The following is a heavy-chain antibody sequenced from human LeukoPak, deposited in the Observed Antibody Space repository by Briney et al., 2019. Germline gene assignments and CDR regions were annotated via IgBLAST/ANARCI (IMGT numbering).Heavy chain of an antibody. CDR3: ASVGSYYYDSSGPSNAFDI. J-gene: IGHJ3*02. Sequence: PSETLSLTCAVSGYSISSGYYWGWIRQPPGKGLEWIGSIYRSGSTYYNPSLKSRVTISVDTSKNQFSLKLSSVTAADTAVYYCASVGSYYYDSSGPSNAFDIWGQGTMVTVSS. D-gene: IGHD3-22*01. V-gene: IGHV4-38-2*01. CDR1: GYSISSGYY. CDR2: IYRSGST.